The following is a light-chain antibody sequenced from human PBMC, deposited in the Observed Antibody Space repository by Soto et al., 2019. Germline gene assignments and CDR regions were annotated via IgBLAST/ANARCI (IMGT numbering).Light chain of an antibody. J-gene: IGKJ1*01. CDR3: QQYKDDPWT. V-gene: IGKV1-5*03. CDR2: KXS. CDR1: QTISSW. Sequence: DLRVTQTPSTLTRSVGDRVTIVXRVSQTISSWLAWYQQKPGXVPQXXXAKXSGLNRGGPSRFSGSGSATEVTLTISRRHPAELSNYYCQQYKDDPWTLAQGTKVDI.